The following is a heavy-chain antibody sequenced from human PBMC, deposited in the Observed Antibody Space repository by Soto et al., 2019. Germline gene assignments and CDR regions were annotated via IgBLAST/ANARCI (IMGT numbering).Heavy chain of an antibody. J-gene: IGHJ4*02. D-gene: IGHD2-2*01. CDR3: AKDPPSLGYCSSTSCYAWDY. CDR2: ISGSGGST. Sequence: GGSLRLSCAASGFTFSSYAMSWVRQAPGKGLEWVSAISGSGGSTYYADSVKGRFTISRDNSKNTLYLQMNSLRAEDTAVYYCAKDPPSLGYCSSTSCYAWDYWGQGTLVTVSS. V-gene: IGHV3-23*01. CDR1: GFTFSSYA.